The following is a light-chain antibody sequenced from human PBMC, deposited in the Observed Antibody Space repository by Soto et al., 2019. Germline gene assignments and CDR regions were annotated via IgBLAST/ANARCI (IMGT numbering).Light chain of an antibody. CDR3: QQYYNTPYT. V-gene: IGKV4-1*01. CDR1: QSIVYTCNNNNY. CDR2: WAS. J-gene: IGKJ2*01. Sequence: DIVMTQSPDSLAVSLGERATINCKSSQSIVYTCNNNNYLAWYQQKPGQPPKLLIYWASTRESGVPDRFSGSGSGTDFTLTITSLQAEAVAVYYCQQYYNTPYTFGQGTRLEIK.